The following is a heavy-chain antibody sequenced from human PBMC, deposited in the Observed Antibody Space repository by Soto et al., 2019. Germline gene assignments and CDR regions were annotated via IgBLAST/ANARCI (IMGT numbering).Heavy chain of an antibody. D-gene: IGHD4-17*01. V-gene: IGHV1-46*01. J-gene: IGHJ4*02. CDR2: INPSGGST. CDR1: GYTFTSYY. CDR3: ARDSVTTRSPFDY. Sequence: QVQLVQSGAEVKKPGASVKVSCKASGYTFTSYYMHWVRQAPGQGLERMGIINPSGGSTSYAQKFQGRVNMSRDTSTSTVYMELSSLRSEDTAVYYCARDSVTTRSPFDYWGQGTLVTVSS.